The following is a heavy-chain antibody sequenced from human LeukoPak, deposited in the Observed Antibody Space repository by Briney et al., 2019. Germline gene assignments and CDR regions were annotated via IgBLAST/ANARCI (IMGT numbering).Heavy chain of an antibody. V-gene: IGHV4-59*13. D-gene: IGHD6-19*01. J-gene: IGHJ4*02. CDR1: GDSISRYY. CDR3: ASSPLIPSGWLGFDF. Sequence: SETLSLTCNVSGDSISRYYWGWIRQPPGKGLEWIGYIYYSGSTHYNPSLKSRATISVDPSRSQFSLKLNSVTAADTALYYCASSPLIPSGWLGFDFWGQGILVTVS. CDR2: IYYSGST.